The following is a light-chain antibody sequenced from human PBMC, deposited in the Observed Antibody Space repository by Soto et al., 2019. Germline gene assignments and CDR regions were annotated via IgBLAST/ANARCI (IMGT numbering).Light chain of an antibody. CDR3: QQVKSYPRT. Sequence: DIHLTQSPSSLSASVGDRVTITCRASQAITNNLAWYQQKPGHPPKLLIYEESTLQSGVPSRFSGRKVGTQFILTIDSLQPEDFATYYCQQVKSYPRTFGGGTKVEIK. V-gene: IGKV1-9*01. CDR2: EES. J-gene: IGKJ4*01. CDR1: QAITNN.